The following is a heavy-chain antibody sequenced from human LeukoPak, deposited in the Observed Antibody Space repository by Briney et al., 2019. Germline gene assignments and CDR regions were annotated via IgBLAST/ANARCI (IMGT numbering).Heavy chain of an antibody. CDR1: GGSTSISTLY. CDR3: ARHGWCTGANSYLGAFRS. V-gene: IGHV4-39*01. Sequence: PSETLSHTCTVPGGSTSISTLYWGWIRQPPGKGLEWIGRVHYSGSPYYNLSLKSRVTISVDTSENQFSLKLSPVTAADTAVYYCARHGWCTGANSYLGAFRSWGQGTLVSVSS. J-gene: IGHJ5*02. D-gene: IGHD4/OR15-4a*01. CDR2: VHYSGSP.